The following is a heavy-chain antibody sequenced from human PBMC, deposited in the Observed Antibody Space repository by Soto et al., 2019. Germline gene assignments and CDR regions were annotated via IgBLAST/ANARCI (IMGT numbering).Heavy chain of an antibody. D-gene: IGHD6-6*01. V-gene: IGHV1-18*01. J-gene: IGHJ6*02. CDR2: ISAYNGNT. CDR3: ARMRQLGGPGYYGMDV. CDR1: GYTFTSYG. Sequence: QVQLVQSGAEVKKPGASVKVSCKASGYTFTSYGISWVRQAPGQGLEWMGWISAYNGNTNYAQKLQGRVTMTTDTSTSTAYMELRSLRSDDTAAYYCARMRQLGGPGYYGMDVWGQGTTVTVSS.